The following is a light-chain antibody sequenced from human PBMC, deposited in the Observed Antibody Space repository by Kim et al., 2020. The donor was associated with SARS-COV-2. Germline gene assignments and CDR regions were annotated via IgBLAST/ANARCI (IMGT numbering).Light chain of an antibody. CDR1: QSITNS. Sequence: ASVGDRVTIACRAIQSITNSLAWYQQKPGKAPDLLIYDASTLESGVPSRFSGSGSGTEFTLTISSLQPDDFGTYYCHQYGAYPWTFGQGTKVDIK. J-gene: IGKJ1*01. CDR2: DAS. V-gene: IGKV1-5*01. CDR3: HQYGAYPWT.